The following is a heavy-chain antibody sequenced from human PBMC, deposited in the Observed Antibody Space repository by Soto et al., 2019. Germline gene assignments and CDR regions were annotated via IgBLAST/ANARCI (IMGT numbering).Heavy chain of an antibody. Sequence: DVQLVESGGGLIQPGGSLRLSCAASGLTVSGKKYIAWVRQAPGKGLEWVSGVYDVDGTYYADSVKGRFTISRDTSKTIVFLEMNDLRTDDTAVYYCASWLLREHAYDVWGLGTTVTVSS. CDR2: VYDVDGT. CDR1: GLTVSGKKY. CDR3: ASWLLREHAYDV. D-gene: IGHD1-26*01. V-gene: IGHV3-53*01. J-gene: IGHJ3*01.